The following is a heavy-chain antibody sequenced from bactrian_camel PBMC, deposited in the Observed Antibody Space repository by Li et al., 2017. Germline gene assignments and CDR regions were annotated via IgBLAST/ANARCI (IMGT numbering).Heavy chain of an antibody. Sequence: VQLVESGGGSVQAGGSLRLSCITSINMSRACMGWLRQAPGNQREGVASIDSDGSTAYGDSVKSRFTISKDNAKNTLYLQMNSLKPEDTAMYYCAADEMGCIENVYRGQGTQVTVS. CDR1: INMSRAC. J-gene: IGHJ4*01. D-gene: IGHD1*01. CDR2: IDSDGST. CDR3: AADEMGCIENVY. V-gene: IGHV3S53*01.